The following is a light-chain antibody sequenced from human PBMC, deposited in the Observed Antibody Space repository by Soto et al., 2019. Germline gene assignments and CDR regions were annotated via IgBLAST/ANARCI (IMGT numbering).Light chain of an antibody. J-gene: IGLJ1*01. CDR2: EVS. CDR1: SSDVGGYNY. CDR3: SSYTSGSTLYV. Sequence: QSALTQPASVSGSAGQSIAISCTGTSSDVGGYNYVSWYQQHPGKAPKLLLSEVSKRPSGVSDRFSGSKSGNTASLTISGLQTQDEADYYCSSYTSGSTLYVFGTGTKLTVL. V-gene: IGLV2-14*01.